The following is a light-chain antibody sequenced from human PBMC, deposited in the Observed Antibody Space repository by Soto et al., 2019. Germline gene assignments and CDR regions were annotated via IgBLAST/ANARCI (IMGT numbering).Light chain of an antibody. CDR2: GAS. CDR3: QQYGSSGT. J-gene: IGKJ1*01. V-gene: IGKV3-20*01. CDR1: QTVTSN. Sequence: EIVMTQSPATLSVFSGERATLSCRASQTVTSNLAWYQQKPGQAPRLLIYGASNRATGIPDRFSGSGSGTDFTLTISRLEPEDFAVYYCQQYGSSGTFGQGTKVDIK.